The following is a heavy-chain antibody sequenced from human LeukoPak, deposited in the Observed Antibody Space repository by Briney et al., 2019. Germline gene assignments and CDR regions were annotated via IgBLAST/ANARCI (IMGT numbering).Heavy chain of an antibody. CDR3: ARRVSSGYSDY. CDR1: GGSISSGGYY. CDR2: IYYSGST. D-gene: IGHD3-22*01. Sequence: SQTLSLTCTVSGGSISSGGYYWSWIRQHPGKGLEWIGYIYYSGSTNYNPSLKSRVTISIDTSKNLFSLKLSSVTAADTALYYCARRVSSGYSDYWGQGTLVTVSS. J-gene: IGHJ4*02. V-gene: IGHV4-31*03.